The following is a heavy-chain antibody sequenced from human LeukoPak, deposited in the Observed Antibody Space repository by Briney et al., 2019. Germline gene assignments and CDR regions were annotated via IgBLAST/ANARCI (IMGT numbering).Heavy chain of an antibody. V-gene: IGHV4-59*01. CDR3: ARGRGVRGGNFDY. J-gene: IGHJ4*02. CDR1: GGSLSNYY. D-gene: IGHD3-10*01. CDR2: VYYSGST. Sequence: SETLSLTCTVSGGSLSNYYWSWIRQPPGKGLEWIGYVYYSGSTNYNPSLKSRVTISVDTSKNQFSLKLSSVTAADTAVYYCARGRGVRGGNFDYWGQGTLVTVSS.